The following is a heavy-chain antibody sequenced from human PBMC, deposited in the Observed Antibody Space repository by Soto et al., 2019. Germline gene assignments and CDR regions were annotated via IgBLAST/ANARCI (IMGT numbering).Heavy chain of an antibody. CDR3: AREEGYCSGGSCYDEGGMDV. V-gene: IGHV3-30-3*01. J-gene: IGHJ6*02. CDR2: ISYDGSNK. CDR1: GFTFSSYA. Sequence: GGSLRLSCAASGFTFSSYAMHWVRQAPGKGLEWVAVISYDGSNKYYADSVKGRFTISRDNSKNTLYLQMNSLRAEGTAVYYCAREEGYCSGGSCYDEGGMDVWGQGTTVTVSS. D-gene: IGHD2-15*01.